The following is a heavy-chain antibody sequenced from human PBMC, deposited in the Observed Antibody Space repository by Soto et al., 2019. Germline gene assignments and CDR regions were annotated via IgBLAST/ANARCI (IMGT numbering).Heavy chain of an antibody. CDR3: ARSLRRSGDYSMEGQFDY. Sequence: QVQLQESGPGLVKPSQTLSLTCTVSGGSISSGDYYWSWIRQPPGKGLEWIGYIYYSGRTYYNPSLKSRVTISGDTSKNQFYLILSSVTAADTAVYYCARSLRRSGDYSMEGQFDYWGQGTLVTVSS. CDR2: IYYSGRT. CDR1: GGSISSGDYY. J-gene: IGHJ4*02. V-gene: IGHV4-30-4*01. D-gene: IGHD3-22*01.